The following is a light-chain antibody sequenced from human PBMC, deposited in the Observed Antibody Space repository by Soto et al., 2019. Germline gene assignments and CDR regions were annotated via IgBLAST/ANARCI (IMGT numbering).Light chain of an antibody. CDR1: SSDVGRYNY. J-gene: IGLJ3*02. V-gene: IGLV2-14*01. Sequence: QSVLTQPASVSGSPGQSITISCTGTSSDVGRYNYVSWYQQHPAKAPRLIISEVTNRPSGVSNRFSGSKSGNTASLTISGLQVEDEADYFCSSFTSRDTLVFGGGTKVTVL. CDR2: EVT. CDR3: SSFTSRDTLV.